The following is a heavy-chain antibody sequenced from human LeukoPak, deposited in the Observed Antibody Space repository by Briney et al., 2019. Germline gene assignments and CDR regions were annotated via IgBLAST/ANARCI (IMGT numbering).Heavy chain of an antibody. V-gene: IGHV4-59*01. CDR1: GGSISSYY. CDR3: ASAGYSGSYRDY. Sequence: SETLSLTCTVSGGSISSYYWSWIRQPPGKGLEWIGYIYYSGSTNYNPSLKSRVTISVDTSKNQFSLKLSSVTAADTAVYYCASAGYSGSYRDYWGQGTLVTVSS. CDR2: IYYSGST. D-gene: IGHD1-26*01. J-gene: IGHJ4*02.